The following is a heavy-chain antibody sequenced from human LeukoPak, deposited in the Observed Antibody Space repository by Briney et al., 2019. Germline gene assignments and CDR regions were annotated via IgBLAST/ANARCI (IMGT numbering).Heavy chain of an antibody. CDR1: GYTFTSYD. Sequence: ASVKVSCKASGYTFTSYDINWVRRATGQGLEWMGWINPNSGGTNCAQKFQGRVTMTRDTSISTAYMELSRLRSDDTAVYYCARGVYYDFWSGYSNWFDPWGQGTLVTVSS. CDR2: INPNSGGT. J-gene: IGHJ5*02. CDR3: ARGVYYDFWSGYSNWFDP. D-gene: IGHD3-3*01. V-gene: IGHV1-2*02.